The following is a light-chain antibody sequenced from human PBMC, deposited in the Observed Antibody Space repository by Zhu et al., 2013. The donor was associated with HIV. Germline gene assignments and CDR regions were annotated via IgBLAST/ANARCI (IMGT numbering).Light chain of an antibody. Sequence: ENVLTQSPDTLSLSPGETATLSCRASHYILNSHLAWYQQRPGQAPRLLIYGASSRATGVPDRVTGSGSETDFTLTISRLEPEDFAVYYCHQYGRSPRTFGQGTKVDIK. J-gene: IGKJ1*01. V-gene: IGKV3-20*01. CDR2: GAS. CDR1: HYILNSH. CDR3: HQYGRSPRT.